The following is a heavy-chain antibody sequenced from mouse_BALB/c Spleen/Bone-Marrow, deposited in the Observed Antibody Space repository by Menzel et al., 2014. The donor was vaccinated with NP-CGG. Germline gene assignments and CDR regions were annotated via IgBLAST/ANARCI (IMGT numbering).Heavy chain of an antibody. CDR1: GFTFSNYW. J-gene: IGHJ3*01. CDR3: TTGFAY. CDR2: IRLKSNNYAT. Sequence: EVQLVESGGGLVQPGGSMKLSCVASGFTFSNYWMNWVRQSPEKGLEWVAEIRLKSNNYATHYAESVKGRFTISRDDSKCSVYLQMNNLRAEDTGIYYCTTGFAYWGQGTLVTVSA. V-gene: IGHV6-6*02.